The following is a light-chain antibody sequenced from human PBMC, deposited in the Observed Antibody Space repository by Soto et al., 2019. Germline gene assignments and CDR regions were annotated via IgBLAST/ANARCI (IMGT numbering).Light chain of an antibody. J-gene: IGKJ1*01. CDR1: QSISSW. CDR3: QQYNSYAWT. CDR2: DAS. Sequence: DIQMTQSPSTLSASVGDRVTITCRASQSISSWLAWYQQKPGKAPKLLIYDASSLESGVPSRFSVSGSGTEFTLTNSSLQTDEFATYYCQQYNSYAWTFGQGNKVEIK. V-gene: IGKV1-5*01.